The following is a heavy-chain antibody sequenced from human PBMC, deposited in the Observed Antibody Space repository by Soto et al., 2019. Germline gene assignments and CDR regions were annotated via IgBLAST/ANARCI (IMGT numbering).Heavy chain of an antibody. CDR3: AKVKDSSSWPYYYGMDV. J-gene: IGHJ6*02. V-gene: IGHV3-30*18. Sequence: GGCLRLSWAASGFTFSRYGMPWVRQAPGTGLEWVAVISYDGSNKYYADSVKGRFTISRDNFKNTLYLQMNSLRAEDTAVYYCAKVKDSSSWPYYYGMDVWGQGTTVTVSS. D-gene: IGHD6-13*01. CDR1: GFTFSRYG. CDR2: ISYDGSNK.